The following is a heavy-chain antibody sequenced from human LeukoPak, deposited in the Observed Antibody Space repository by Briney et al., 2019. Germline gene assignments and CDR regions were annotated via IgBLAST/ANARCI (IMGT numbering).Heavy chain of an antibody. V-gene: IGHV4-31*03. J-gene: IGHJ3*02. Sequence: TQTLSLTCTVSGGSISSGGYYWSWIRQHPGKGLEWIGYIYYSGSTYYNPSLKSRVTISVDTPKNQFSLKLSSVTAADTAVYYCARITRYRAFDIWGQGTMVTVSS. CDR1: GGSISSGGYY. D-gene: IGHD3-16*02. CDR3: ARITRYRAFDI. CDR2: IYYSGST.